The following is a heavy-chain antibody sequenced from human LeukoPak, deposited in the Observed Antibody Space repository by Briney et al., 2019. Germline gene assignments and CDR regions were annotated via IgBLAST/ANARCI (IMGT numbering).Heavy chain of an antibody. Sequence: ASVKVSCKTSGYTFISYGISWVRQAPGQGLEWMGWISAYNGNTNYAQKLQGRVTMTTDTSTSTAYMELRSLRSDDTAVYYCARGSWSMVRGVTTYYYYGMDVWGQGTTVTVSS. J-gene: IGHJ6*02. CDR1: GYTFISYG. D-gene: IGHD3-10*01. V-gene: IGHV1-18*01. CDR2: ISAYNGNT. CDR3: ARGSWSMVRGVTTYYYYGMDV.